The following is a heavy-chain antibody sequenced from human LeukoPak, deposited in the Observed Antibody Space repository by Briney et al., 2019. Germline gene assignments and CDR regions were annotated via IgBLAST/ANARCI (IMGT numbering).Heavy chain of an antibody. CDR2: IYYSGST. D-gene: IGHD5-12*01. J-gene: IGHJ4*02. Sequence: SETLSLTCAVYGGSFSGYYWSWIRQPPGKGLEWIGYIYYSGSTNYNPSLKSRVTISGATSKNQFPLKLSSVTAADTAVYYCARGVATVDYWGQGTLVTVSS. CDR1: GGSFSGYY. V-gene: IGHV4-59*01. CDR3: ARGVATVDY.